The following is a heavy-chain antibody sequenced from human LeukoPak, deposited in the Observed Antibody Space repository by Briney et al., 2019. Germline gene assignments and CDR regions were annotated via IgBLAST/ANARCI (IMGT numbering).Heavy chain of an antibody. CDR1: GFTFSSYA. D-gene: IGHD3/OR15-3a*01. V-gene: IGHV3-23*01. Sequence: GGSLRLSCAASGFTFSSYAMSWVRQAPGKGLEWVSAISGSGGSTYYADSVKGRFTISRDNAMNSLYLQMNSLRVEDTAVYYCAGAILDPFYFYYYMDVWGKGTTVTVSS. J-gene: IGHJ6*03. CDR2: ISGSGGST. CDR3: AGAILDPFYFYYYMDV.